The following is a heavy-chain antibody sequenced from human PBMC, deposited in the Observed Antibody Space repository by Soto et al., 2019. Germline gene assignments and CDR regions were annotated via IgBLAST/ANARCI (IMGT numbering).Heavy chain of an antibody. J-gene: IGHJ5*02. CDR3: SSWIDP. Sequence: EAQLVESGGDLVQPGGSLRLSCAASGFMFSDSWMNWVRQAPGKGLEWVANIKTDGSETAYVDSVKGRFTISRDNAKKFLYLQMTSLRVDDTAVYYWSSWIDPWGQGTLVTVSS. V-gene: IGHV3-7*05. CDR1: GFMFSDSW. CDR2: IKTDGSET.